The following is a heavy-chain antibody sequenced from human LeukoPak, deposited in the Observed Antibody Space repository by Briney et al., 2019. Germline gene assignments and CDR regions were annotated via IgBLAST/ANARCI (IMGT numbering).Heavy chain of an antibody. J-gene: IGHJ4*02. V-gene: IGHV3-7*03. Sequence: PGGSLSLSCGACGFDCSRYWVTWVRQARGRGLEGVANIEEDGGEEYYVDSVKGRFNLSRDNAKNSLYLQMNSLRVEDTAVYYCARGRYVDWLFDYWGQGTLVTVSS. CDR1: GFDCSRYW. D-gene: IGHD3-9*01. CDR3: ARGRYVDWLFDY. CDR2: IEEDGGEE.